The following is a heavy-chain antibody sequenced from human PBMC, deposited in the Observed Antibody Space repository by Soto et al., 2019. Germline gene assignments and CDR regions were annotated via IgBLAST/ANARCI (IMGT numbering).Heavy chain of an antibody. J-gene: IGHJ3*02. CDR3: ARDHEWAFDI. V-gene: IGHV3-11*04. Sequence: LSLTCTVSGGSISSGGYYWSWIRQHPGKGLEWISYISGSRTTINYADSVKGRFTVSRDNGKNSLYLQMNRLRAEDTAVYYCARDHEWAFDIWGQGTMVTVSS. CDR2: ISGSRTTI. D-gene: IGHD2-8*01. CDR1: GGSISSGGYY.